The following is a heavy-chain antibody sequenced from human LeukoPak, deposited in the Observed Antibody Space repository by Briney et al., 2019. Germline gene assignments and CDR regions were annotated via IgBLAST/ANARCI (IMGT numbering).Heavy chain of an antibody. V-gene: IGHV3-30*03. Sequence: TGGSLRLSCAASGFTFSSYGMHWVRQAPGKGLEWVAVISYDGSNKYYADSVEGRSTISRDNSKNTLYLQMNSLRAEDTAVYYCARDVIAAAYIFDYWGQGTLVTVSS. CDR3: ARDVIAAAYIFDY. J-gene: IGHJ4*02. CDR2: ISYDGSNK. CDR1: GFTFSSYG. D-gene: IGHD6-13*01.